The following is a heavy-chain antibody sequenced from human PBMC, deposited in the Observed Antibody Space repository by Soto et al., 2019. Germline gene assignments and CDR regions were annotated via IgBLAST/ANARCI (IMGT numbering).Heavy chain of an antibody. Sequence: SETLSLTGTVSCGSIISYYWMWIRQPPEKGLEWIGYIYYSGSTNYNPSLKSRVTISVDTSKNQFSLKLSSVTAADTAVYYCARVTADYFDYWGQGTLVTVSS. J-gene: IGHJ4*02. CDR2: IYYSGST. V-gene: IGHV4-59*01. CDR3: ARVTADYFDY. CDR1: CGSIISYY.